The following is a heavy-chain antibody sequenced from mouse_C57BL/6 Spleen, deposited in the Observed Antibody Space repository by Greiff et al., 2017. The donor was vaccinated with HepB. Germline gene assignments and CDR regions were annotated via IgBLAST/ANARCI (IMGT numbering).Heavy chain of an antibody. V-gene: IGHV1-55*01. CDR2: IYPGSGST. D-gene: IGHD1-1*01. Sequence: QVQLQQPGAELVKPGASVKMSCKASGYTFTSYWITWVKQRPGQGLEWIGDIYPGSGSTTYNEKFKSKATLTVDTSSSTAYMQLSSLTSEDSAVYYCARLEITTVVRRCFDYWGQGTTLTVSS. J-gene: IGHJ2*01. CDR3: ARLEITTVVRRCFDY. CDR1: GYTFTSYW.